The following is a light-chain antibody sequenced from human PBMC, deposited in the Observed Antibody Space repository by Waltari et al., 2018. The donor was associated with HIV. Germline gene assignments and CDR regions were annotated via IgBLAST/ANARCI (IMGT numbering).Light chain of an antibody. Sequence: QSALTQPASVSGSPGQSITTSCTGTSSDVGGYNYVSWYQQHPGKAPKLMIYDVSYRPSGVSNRFSGSKSGNTASLTISGLQAEDEADYYCSSYTSSSTLYVVFGGGTKLTVL. V-gene: IGLV2-14*01. J-gene: IGLJ2*01. CDR2: DVS. CDR1: SSDVGGYNY. CDR3: SSYTSSSTLYVV.